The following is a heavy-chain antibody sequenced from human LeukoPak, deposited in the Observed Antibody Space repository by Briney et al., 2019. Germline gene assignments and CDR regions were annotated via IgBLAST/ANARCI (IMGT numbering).Heavy chain of an antibody. Sequence: PSETLSLTCSVSGGSISSSSHYWGWIRQPPGKGLEWIGSIYYTGRTYYNPSLKNRVTISVDTSKNQFSLQLRSVTAADTAVYYCATLVRRITTNWFDPWGQGTLVTVSS. CDR1: GGSISSSSHY. V-gene: IGHV4-39*01. D-gene: IGHD3-10*01. CDR3: ATLVRRITTNWFDP. J-gene: IGHJ5*02. CDR2: IYYTGRT.